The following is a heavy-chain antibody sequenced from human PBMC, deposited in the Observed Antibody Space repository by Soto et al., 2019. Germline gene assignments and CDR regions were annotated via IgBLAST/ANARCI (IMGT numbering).Heavy chain of an antibody. CDR2: ISSSGSTI. V-gene: IGHV3-11*01. Sequence: PGGSLRLSCAASGFTFSDYYMSLIRQAPGKGLEWVSYISSSGSTIYYADSVKGRFTISRDNAKNSLYLQMNSLRAEDTAVYYCARDRGILYLTKGAYYFDYWGQGTLVTVSS. CDR3: ARDRGILYLTKGAYYFDY. J-gene: IGHJ4*02. CDR1: GFTFSDYY. D-gene: IGHD2-8*01.